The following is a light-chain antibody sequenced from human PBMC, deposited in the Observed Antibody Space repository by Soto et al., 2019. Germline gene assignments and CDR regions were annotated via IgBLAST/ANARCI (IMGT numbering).Light chain of an antibody. V-gene: IGKV3-15*01. CDR1: QSVSSN. Sequence: EIVLTQSPVTLSLSPGERATLSCRASQSVSSNLAWYQQKPGQAPRLLIYGASTRATGIPARFSGSGSGTEFTLTISSLQSEDFAVYYCQQYNNWPLFGPGTKVDIK. CDR3: QQYNNWPL. CDR2: GAS. J-gene: IGKJ3*01.